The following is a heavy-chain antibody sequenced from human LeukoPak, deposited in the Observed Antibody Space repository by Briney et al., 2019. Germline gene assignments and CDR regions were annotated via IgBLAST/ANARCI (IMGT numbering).Heavy chain of an antibody. CDR3: ARDRGKYYYDSSGYYPFDY. J-gene: IGHJ4*02. V-gene: IGHV4-61*02. D-gene: IGHD3-22*01. Sequence: SETLSLTCTVSGGSISSGSYYWSWIRQPAGKGLEWIGRIYTSGSTNYNPSLKSRVTISVDTSKNQFSLRLSSVTAADTAVYYCARDRGKYYYDSSGYYPFDYWGQGTLVTVSS. CDR2: IYTSGST. CDR1: GGSISSGSYY.